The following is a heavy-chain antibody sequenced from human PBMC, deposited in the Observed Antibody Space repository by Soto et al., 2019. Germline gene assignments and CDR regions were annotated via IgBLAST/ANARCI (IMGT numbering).Heavy chain of an antibody. Sequence: SQTLSLPCAISGDSVSSNSAAWNWIRQSPSRGLVWLGRTYYRSKWYNDYAVSVKSRITINPDTSKNQFSLQLNSVTPEDTAVYYCASSSLRYSSGWCFDYWGQGTLVTVSS. V-gene: IGHV6-1*01. D-gene: IGHD6-19*01. CDR1: GDSVSSNSAA. J-gene: IGHJ4*02. CDR2: TYYRSKWYN. CDR3: ASSSLRYSSGWCFDY.